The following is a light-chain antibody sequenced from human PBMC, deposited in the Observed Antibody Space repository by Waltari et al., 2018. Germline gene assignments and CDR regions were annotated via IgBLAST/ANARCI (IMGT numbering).Light chain of an antibody. CDR3: QQYNNWPPYT. J-gene: IGKJ2*01. CDR2: GAS. Sequence: EIVMTQSSATLSVSPGERATLSCRASQSVSINLAWYQQKPGQAPRLLIYGASTRATGIPARFSGSGSGTEFTLTISSLQSEDFAVYYCQQYNNWPPYTFGQGTKLEIK. V-gene: IGKV3-15*01. CDR1: QSVSIN.